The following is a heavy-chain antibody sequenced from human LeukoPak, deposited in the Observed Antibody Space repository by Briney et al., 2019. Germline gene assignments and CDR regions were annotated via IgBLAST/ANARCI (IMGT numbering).Heavy chain of an antibody. CDR1: GFTFSSYA. J-gene: IGHJ4*02. D-gene: IGHD5-24*01. Sequence: PGGSLRLSCAASGFTFSSYAMSWVRQAPGKGLEWVSTISGSDSSTYYADSVKGRFTISRDNSKNTLYLQMNSLRDEDTAVYYCARDGEMATNPYYFDYWGQGTLVTVSS. V-gene: IGHV3-23*01. CDR2: ISGSDSST. CDR3: ARDGEMATNPYYFDY.